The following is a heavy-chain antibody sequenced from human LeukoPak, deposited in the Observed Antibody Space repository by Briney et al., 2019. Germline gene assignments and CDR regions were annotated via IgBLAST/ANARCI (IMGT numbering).Heavy chain of an antibody. CDR2: IIPIFGTA. J-gene: IGHJ6*04. CDR1: GGTFSSYA. D-gene: IGHD6-19*01. V-gene: IGHV1-69*13. CDR3: ASTRYKVAGLTGYYYYGMDV. Sequence: SVKVSCKASGGTFSSYAISWVRQAPGQGLEWMGGIIPIFGTANYAQKFQGRVTITADESTSTAYMELSSLRSEDTAVYYCASTRYKVAGLTGYYYYGMDVWGKGTTVTVSS.